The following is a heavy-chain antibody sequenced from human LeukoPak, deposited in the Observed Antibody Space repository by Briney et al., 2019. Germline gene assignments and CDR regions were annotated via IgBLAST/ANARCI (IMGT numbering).Heavy chain of an antibody. J-gene: IGHJ4*02. Sequence: AGGSLRLSCAASGFTFSSYSMNWVRQAPEKGLEWVSSISSSSTYIYYADSVKGRFTISRDNAKNSLYLQMSSLRAEDTAVYYCARVGRGGYVSYWGQGTLVTVSS. CDR3: ARVGRGGYVSY. V-gene: IGHV3-21*01. CDR1: GFTFSSYS. CDR2: ISSSSTYI. D-gene: IGHD5-24*01.